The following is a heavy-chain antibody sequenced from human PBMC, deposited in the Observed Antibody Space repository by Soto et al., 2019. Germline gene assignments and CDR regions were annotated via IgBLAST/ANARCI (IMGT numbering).Heavy chain of an antibody. CDR3: AGSYASWFDP. CDR2: IFSRGGP. D-gene: IGHD3-10*01. CDR1: GGAIRGSSCY. J-gene: IGHJ5*02. Sequence: PSRPLSLPATVVGGAIRGSSCYWGWIRKPQGKGLGWIGSIFSRGGPYSNPSLKSRVTISEDTSKNRFALKLGSVTAADTAVYYCAGSYASWFDPWGQGTLVTVPS. V-gene: IGHV4-39*01.